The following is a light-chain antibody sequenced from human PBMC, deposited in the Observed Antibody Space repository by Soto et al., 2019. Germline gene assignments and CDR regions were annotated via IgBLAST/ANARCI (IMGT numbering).Light chain of an antibody. J-gene: IGKJ1*01. V-gene: IGKV1-5*03. CDR2: KAA. CDR3: QHYNSYSEA. Sequence: DIQMTQSPSTLSASVGGRVTITSRASQSISSWLAWYQQKPGKAPKLLIYKAASLESGVPSRFSGSGSGTEFTLTISSLQPDDFATYYCQHYNSYSEAFGQGTKVDI. CDR1: QSISSW.